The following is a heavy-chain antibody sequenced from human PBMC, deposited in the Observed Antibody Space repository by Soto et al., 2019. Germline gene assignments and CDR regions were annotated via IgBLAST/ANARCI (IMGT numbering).Heavy chain of an antibody. J-gene: IGHJ4*02. D-gene: IGHD3-9*01. Sequence: GASVKVSCKASGYTFTSYDINWVRQATGQGLEWMGWMNPNSGNTGYAQKFQGRVTMTRNTSISTAYMELSSLRSEDTAVYYCARGPKYYDILTGYYPYYFDYWGQGTLVTVYS. CDR1: GYTFTSYD. CDR2: MNPNSGNT. CDR3: ARGPKYYDILTGYYPYYFDY. V-gene: IGHV1-8*01.